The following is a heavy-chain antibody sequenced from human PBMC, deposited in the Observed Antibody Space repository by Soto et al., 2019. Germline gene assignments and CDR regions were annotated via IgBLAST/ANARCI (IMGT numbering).Heavy chain of an antibody. CDR1: GYTFTSYG. CDR2: ISAYNGNT. V-gene: IGHV1-18*01. CDR3: ATSYGTGTQHYAFDY. J-gene: IGHJ4*02. D-gene: IGHD1-1*01. Sequence: GASVKVSCKASGYTFTSYGISWVRQAPGQGLEWMGWISAYNGNTNYAQKLQGRVTMTTDTSTSTAYMELRSLRSDDTAVYYCATSYGTGTQHYAFDYWGQGTLVTVSS.